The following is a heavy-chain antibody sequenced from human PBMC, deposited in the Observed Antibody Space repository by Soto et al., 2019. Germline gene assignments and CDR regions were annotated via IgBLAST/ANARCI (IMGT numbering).Heavy chain of an antibody. CDR2: INPSGGST. Sequence: ASVKVSCKASGYTFTSYYMHWVRQAPGQGLEWMGIINPSGGSTSYAQKFQGRVTMTRDTSTSTVYMELSSLRSEDTAVYYCARDLEYYYDSSGYYRHYYYGMDVWGQGTPVTVYS. CDR3: ARDLEYYYDSSGYYRHYYYGMDV. D-gene: IGHD3-22*01. CDR1: GYTFTSYY. V-gene: IGHV1-46*01. J-gene: IGHJ6*02.